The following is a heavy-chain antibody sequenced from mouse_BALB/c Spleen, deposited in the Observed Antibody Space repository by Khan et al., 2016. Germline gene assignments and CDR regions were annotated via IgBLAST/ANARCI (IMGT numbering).Heavy chain of an antibody. V-gene: IGHV2-3*01. J-gene: IGHJ4*01. D-gene: IGHD2-4*01. Sequence: QVQLQESGPGLVAPSQSLSITCTVSGFSLTSYGVSWVRQPPGKGLEWLGVIWCEGNTNYHSALISRLSISRDTSTNQDFLQLNSLQTDDTATYYCEKPYYDYDGHCGMAYWGQGTSVTVSS. CDR2: IWCEGNT. CDR3: EKPYYDYDGHCGMAY. CDR1: GFSLTSYG.